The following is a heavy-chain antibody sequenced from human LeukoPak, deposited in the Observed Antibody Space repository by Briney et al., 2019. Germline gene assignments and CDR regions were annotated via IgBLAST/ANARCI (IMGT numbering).Heavy chain of an antibody. CDR2: TYYRSKWYN. CDR3: ARDIPSSGWYRFPCGAFDI. J-gene: IGHJ3*02. D-gene: IGHD6-19*01. V-gene: IGHV6-1*01. CDR1: GDSVSSNSAA. Sequence: SQTLSLTCAISGDSVSSNSAAWNWIRQSPSRGLEWLGRTYYRSKWYNDYAVSVKSRITINPDTSKNQFSLQLNSVTPEDTAVYYCARDIPSSGWYRFPCGAFDIWGPGTMVTVSS.